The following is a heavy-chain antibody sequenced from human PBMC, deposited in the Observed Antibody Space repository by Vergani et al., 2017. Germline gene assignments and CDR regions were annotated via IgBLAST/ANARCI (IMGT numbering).Heavy chain of an antibody. CDR2: IYHSGST. D-gene: IGHD2-2*01. V-gene: IGHV4-30-2*01. CDR3: ASARDDQVVPAHFDY. CDR1: GGSISSGGYS. J-gene: IGHJ4*02. Sequence: QLQLQESGSGLVKPSQTLSLTCAVSGGSISSGGYSWSWIRQPPGKGLEWIGYIYHSGSTYYNPSLKSRVTISVDRSKNQFSLKLSSVTAADTAAYYCASARDDQVVPAHFDYWGQGTLVTVSS.